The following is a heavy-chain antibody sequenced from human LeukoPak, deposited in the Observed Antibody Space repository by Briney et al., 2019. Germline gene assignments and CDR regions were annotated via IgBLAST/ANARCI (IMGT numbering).Heavy chain of an antibody. Sequence: GGSLRLSCAASGFTFSSYTMSWVRQAPGEGLEEVSGIRGGGDGTYYADSVKGRFTISRDNSKNTLYLQMNSLRADDTALYYCAKEDINWNYVRYFDYWGQGTLVTVSS. CDR2: IRGGGDGT. CDR1: GFTFSSYT. J-gene: IGHJ4*02. V-gene: IGHV3-23*01. D-gene: IGHD1-7*01. CDR3: AKEDINWNYVRYFDY.